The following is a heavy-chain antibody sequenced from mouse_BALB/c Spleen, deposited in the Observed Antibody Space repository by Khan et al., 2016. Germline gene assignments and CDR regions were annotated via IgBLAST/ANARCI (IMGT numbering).Heavy chain of an antibody. V-gene: IGHV3-6*02. CDR2: ISYDGSN. J-gene: IGHJ4*01. Sequence: EVQLQESGPGLVKPSQSLSLTCSVSGYSITSGYYWNWIRQFPGNELEWMGYISYDGSNNYNPSLKNRISVTRDTSKNQFFLKLNSVTSEDTATFCCARLLRLRYLAYWGQGTSVTVSS. D-gene: IGHD1-2*01. CDR1: GYSITSGYY. CDR3: ARLLRLRYLAY.